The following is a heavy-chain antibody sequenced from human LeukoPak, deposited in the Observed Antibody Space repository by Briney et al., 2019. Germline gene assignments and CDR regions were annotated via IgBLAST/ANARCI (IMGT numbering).Heavy chain of an antibody. Sequence: ASVMVSCKASGGTFSSYAISWVRQAPGQGLEWMGGIIPIFGTANYAQKFQGRVTITADESTSTAYMELSSLRSEDTAVYYCARDEQPSGWYHYWGQGTLVTVSS. CDR3: ARDEQPSGWYHY. CDR1: GGTFSSYA. D-gene: IGHD6-19*01. V-gene: IGHV1-69*13. J-gene: IGHJ4*02. CDR2: IIPIFGTA.